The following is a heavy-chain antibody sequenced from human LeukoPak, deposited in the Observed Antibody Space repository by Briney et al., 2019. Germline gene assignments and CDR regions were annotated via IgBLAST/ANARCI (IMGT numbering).Heavy chain of an antibody. CDR2: ISYDGSNK. D-gene: IGHD2-15*01. Sequence: GGSLRLSCAASGFTFSSYAMHWVRQAPGKGLEWVAVISYDGSNKYYADSVKGRFTISRDNSKNTLYLQMNSLGAEDTAVYYCARDYCSGGSCYQDYWGQGTLVTVSS. CDR1: GFTFSSYA. CDR3: ARDYCSGGSCYQDY. V-gene: IGHV3-30-3*01. J-gene: IGHJ4*02.